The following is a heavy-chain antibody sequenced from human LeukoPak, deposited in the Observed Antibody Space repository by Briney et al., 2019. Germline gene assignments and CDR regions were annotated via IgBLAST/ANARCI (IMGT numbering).Heavy chain of an antibody. CDR3: AKDLRAAADGTYFDY. J-gene: IGHJ4*02. CDR2: IRYDGSNK. Sequence: GGSLRLSCAASGFTFSTYGIHWVRQAPGKGLEWVAFIRYDGSNKYYADSVKGRFTISRDNSKSTMYLYMNSLRGDGTAVYYCAKDLRAAADGTYFDYWGRGTLITVSS. CDR1: GFTFSTYG. V-gene: IGHV3-30*02. D-gene: IGHD6-13*01.